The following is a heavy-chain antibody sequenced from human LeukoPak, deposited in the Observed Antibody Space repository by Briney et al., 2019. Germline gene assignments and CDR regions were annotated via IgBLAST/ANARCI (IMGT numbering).Heavy chain of an antibody. D-gene: IGHD5-18*01. J-gene: IGHJ6*02. V-gene: IGHV1-69*13. CDR3: ARRDGAMVTGYYYGMDV. CDR2: IIPIFGTA. CDR1: GGTFSSYA. Sequence: SVKVSCKASGGTFSSYAISCVRQAPGQGLEWMGGIIPIFGTANYAQKFQGRVTITADESTSTAYMELSSLRSEDTAVYYCARRDGAMVTGYYYGMDVWGQGTTVTVSS.